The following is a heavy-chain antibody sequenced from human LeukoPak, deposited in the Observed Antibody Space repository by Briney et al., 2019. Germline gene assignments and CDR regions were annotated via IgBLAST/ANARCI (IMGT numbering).Heavy chain of an antibody. Sequence: PSETLSLTCAVYGGSFSGYYWSWIRQPPGKGLEWIGEINHSGSTNYNPSLKSRVTISVDTSKNQFSLKLSSVTAADTAVYYCARGYCHADYWGQGTLVTVPS. J-gene: IGHJ4*02. D-gene: IGHD2-21*02. CDR1: GGSFSGYY. CDR3: ARGYCHADY. CDR2: INHSGST. V-gene: IGHV4-34*01.